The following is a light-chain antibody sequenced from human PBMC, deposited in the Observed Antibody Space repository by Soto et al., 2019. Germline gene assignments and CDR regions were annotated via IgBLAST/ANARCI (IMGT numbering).Light chain of an antibody. CDR1: SSDVGGYNY. CDR2: EVS. CDR3: SSYTSSSTPGV. J-gene: IGLJ3*02. Sequence: QSALTQPASVSGSPGQSITISCTGTSSDVGGYNYVSWYQQHPGKAPKLMIYEVSNRPSGVSNRFSGSKSGNTASLTISGLHAEDDADYYCSSYTSSSTPGVFGGGTKVPVL. V-gene: IGLV2-14*01.